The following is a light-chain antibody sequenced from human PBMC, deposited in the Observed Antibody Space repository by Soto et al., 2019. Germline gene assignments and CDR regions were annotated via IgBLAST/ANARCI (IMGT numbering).Light chain of an antibody. CDR1: QTVSSNF. Sequence: EIVLTQSPGTLSLSPGGSATLSCRASQTVSSNFLAWFQQNPGQAPRLLVYGASNRATGIPDRFSGSGSGTDFTLNISRVEPEDFAVYYCQQYSRPPFTFGPGTTLEIK. CDR3: QQYSRPPFT. CDR2: GAS. J-gene: IGKJ3*01. V-gene: IGKV3-20*01.